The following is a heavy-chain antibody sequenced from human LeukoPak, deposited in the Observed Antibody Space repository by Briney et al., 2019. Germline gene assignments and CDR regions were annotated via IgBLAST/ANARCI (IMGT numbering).Heavy chain of an antibody. J-gene: IGHJ4*02. D-gene: IGHD3-10*01. CDR3: AKQEDIWFGELLPVDY. CDR2: ISYDGHDK. CDR1: GFTFSSYG. V-gene: IGHV3-30*18. Sequence: GGSLRLSCAASGFTFSSYGMHWVRQAPGKGLEWVAVISYDGHDKYYADSVKGRFTISRDNSENTLYLQMNSLRAEDTAVYYCAKQEDIWFGELLPVDYWGQGTLVTVSS.